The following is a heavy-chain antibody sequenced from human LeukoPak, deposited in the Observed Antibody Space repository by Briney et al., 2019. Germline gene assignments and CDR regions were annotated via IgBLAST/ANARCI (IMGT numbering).Heavy chain of an antibody. CDR3: ARDVWNYFDY. V-gene: IGHV3-7*05. Sequence: PGGSLRLSCAASGFTFSNYWMSWVRQAPGKGLEWVANIKEDGSEKYYVDSVKGRFTISRDNAKNSVYLQMNSLRAEDTAVYYCARDVWNYFDYWGQGTLVTVSS. CDR1: GFTFSNYW. D-gene: IGHD2-21*01. J-gene: IGHJ4*02. CDR2: IKEDGSEK.